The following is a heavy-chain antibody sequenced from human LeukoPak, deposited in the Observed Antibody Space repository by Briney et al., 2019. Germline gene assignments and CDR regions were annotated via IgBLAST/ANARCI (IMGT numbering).Heavy chain of an antibody. CDR1: GFTFDDYA. D-gene: IGHD3-10*01. CDR2: ISWDGGST. Sequence: GGSLRLSCAASGFTFDDYAMHWVRQAPGKGLEWVSLISWDGGSTYYADSVKGRFTISRDNSKNSLYLQMNSLRAEDTALYYCAKVDGSGSYYKGRQNKGDAFDIWGQGTMVTVSS. V-gene: IGHV3-43D*03. CDR3: AKVDGSGSYYKGRQNKGDAFDI. J-gene: IGHJ3*02.